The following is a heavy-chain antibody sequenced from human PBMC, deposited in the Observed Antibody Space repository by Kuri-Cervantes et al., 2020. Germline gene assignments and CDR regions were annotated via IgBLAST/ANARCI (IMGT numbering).Heavy chain of an antibody. CDR2: IDYSERT. CDR3: ARRPVSVTYDFDY. V-gene: IGHV4-39*02. D-gene: IGHD4-17*01. CDR1: GASISSSSYH. Sequence: SETLSLTCSVSGASISSSSYHWGWIRQPPGKGLEWIGSIDYSERTYYNPSLKSRVTIFADATKKDFSLKLYAVTAADTAVYYCARRPVSVTYDFDYWGQGTLVTVSS. J-gene: IGHJ4*02.